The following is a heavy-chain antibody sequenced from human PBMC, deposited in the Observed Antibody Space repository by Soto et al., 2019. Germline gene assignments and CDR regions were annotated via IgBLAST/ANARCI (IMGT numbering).Heavy chain of an antibody. J-gene: IGHJ4*02. CDR1: GYSFTSYW. D-gene: IGHD3-9*01. V-gene: IGHV5-10-1*01. Sequence: PGGSLKISCKGSGYSFTSYWISWVRQMPGKGLEWMGRIDPSDSYTNYSPSFQGHVTISADKSISTAYLQWSSLKASDTAMYYCARSPRYFDWLLFNYWGQGTLVTVSS. CDR2: IDPSDSYT. CDR3: ARSPRYFDWLLFNY.